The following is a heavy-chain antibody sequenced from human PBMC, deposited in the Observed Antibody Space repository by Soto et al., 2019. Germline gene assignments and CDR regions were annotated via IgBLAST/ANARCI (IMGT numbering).Heavy chain of an antibody. J-gene: IGHJ3*02. V-gene: IGHV4-59*01. CDR3: ARALTLPYTVTTSLTAFDI. CDR2: IYYSGST. D-gene: IGHD4-17*01. Sequence: SETLSLTCTVSGGSISSYYWSWIRQPPGKGLEWIGYIYYSGSTNYNPSLKSRVTISVDTSKNQFSLKLSSLTAADTAVYYCARALTLPYTVTTSLTAFDIWGQGTMVTVSS. CDR1: GGSISSYY.